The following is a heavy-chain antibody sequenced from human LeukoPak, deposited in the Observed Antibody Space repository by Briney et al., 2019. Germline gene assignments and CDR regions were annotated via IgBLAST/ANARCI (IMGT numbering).Heavy chain of an antibody. CDR3: ARVVWRDIVVVPAAPFDY. V-gene: IGHV4-39*07. D-gene: IGHD2-2*01. J-gene: IGHJ4*02. CDR2: MYYSGST. CDR1: GGSITSSSYY. Sequence: SETLSLTRTVSGGSITSSSYYWGWIRQPPGKGLEWIGSMYYSGSTNYNPSLKSRVTISVDTSKNQFSLKLSSVTAADTAVYYCARVVWRDIVVVPAAPFDYWGQGTLVTVSS.